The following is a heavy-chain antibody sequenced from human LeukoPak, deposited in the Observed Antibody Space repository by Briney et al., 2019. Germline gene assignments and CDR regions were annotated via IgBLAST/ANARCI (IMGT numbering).Heavy chain of an antibody. D-gene: IGHD3-22*01. CDR2: MYHSGTT. CDR1: GGSISSGGYS. V-gene: IGHV4-30-2*01. J-gene: IGHJ3*01. Sequence: SETLSLTCAVSGGSISSGGYSWSWIRQPPGKGLEWIGYMYHSGTTHYNPSLKSRVTISVDRSKNQFSLKLSSVTAADTAMYYCVRGYYYDSSGYWVRAFDVWGQGTMVTVSS. CDR3: VRGYYYDSSGYWVRAFDV.